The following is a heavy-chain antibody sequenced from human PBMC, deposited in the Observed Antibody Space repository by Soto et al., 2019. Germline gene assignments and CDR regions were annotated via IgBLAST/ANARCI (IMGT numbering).Heavy chain of an antibody. V-gene: IGHV3-23*01. CDR3: AKDPPSPWTANWVDP. CDR1: GFNFNTFA. Sequence: EEQVSESGGGLVQPGGSLRLSCAASGFNFNTFAMSWIRQAPGKGLEWVSHISSSGGSRYYADSVRRRFTVSRDNSKNVLFLQMNSPRAADTATYYCAKDPPSPWTANWVDPWGTGTLVTVSS. D-gene: IGHD1-1*01. J-gene: IGHJ5*02. CDR2: ISSSGGSR.